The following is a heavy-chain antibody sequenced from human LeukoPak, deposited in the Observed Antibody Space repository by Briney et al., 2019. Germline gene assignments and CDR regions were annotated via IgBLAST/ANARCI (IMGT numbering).Heavy chain of an antibody. D-gene: IGHD3-10*01. CDR3: ASMRSFYFDY. V-gene: IGHV3-66*01. CDR1: GFTVSNNY. J-gene: IGHJ4*02. CDR2: IYSGGTP. Sequence: GGSLRLSCAASGFTVSNNYMNWVRQAPGKGLEWVSVIYSGGTPYYADSVKGRFTISRDNSKNTLYLQMNSLRAEDTAVYYCASMRSFYFDYWGQGTLVTVSS.